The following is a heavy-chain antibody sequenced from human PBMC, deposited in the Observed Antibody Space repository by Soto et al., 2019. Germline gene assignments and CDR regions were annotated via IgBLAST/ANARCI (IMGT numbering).Heavy chain of an antibody. J-gene: IGHJ5*02. CDR2: IYHSGST. CDR3: ARKGTVTTGRSKDNWFYP. CDR1: GYSISSGYY. D-gene: IGHD4-17*01. V-gene: IGHV4-38-2*02. Sequence: SETLSLTCTVSGYSISSGYYWGWIRQPPGKGLEWIGSIYHSGSTYYNPSLKSRVTISVDTSKNQFSLKLSSVTAADTAVYYCARKGTVTTGRSKDNWFYPWGQGTLVTVSS.